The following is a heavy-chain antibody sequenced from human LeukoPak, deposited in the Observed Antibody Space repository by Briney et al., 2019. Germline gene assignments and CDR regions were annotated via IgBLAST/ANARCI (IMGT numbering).Heavy chain of an antibody. CDR1: GFTFSSYA. V-gene: IGHV3-23*01. D-gene: IGHD3-22*01. CDR3: GAGGGREDYYDSSGYYFDY. CDR2: ISGSGGST. J-gene: IGHJ4*02. Sequence: GSLRLSCAASGFTFSSYAMSWVRQAPGKGLEWVSAISGSGGSTYYADSVKGRFTISRDNSKNTLYLQMNSLRAEDTAVYYCGAGGGREDYYDSSGYYFDYWGQGTLVTVSS.